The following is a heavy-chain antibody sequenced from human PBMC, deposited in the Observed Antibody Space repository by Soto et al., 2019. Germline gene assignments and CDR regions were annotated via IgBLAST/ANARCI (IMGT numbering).Heavy chain of an antibody. Sequence: PGGSLRLSCAASGFTFRSFTMNWVRQAPGKGLEWVSTISSNSAYIYYTDALRGRFTISRDNAKNSLHLQMNSLRAEDTAVYYCTRDASRDSSARGWFDPWGPETLVTVS. CDR1: GFTFRSFT. J-gene: IGHJ5*02. D-gene: IGHD6-13*01. CDR3: TRDASRDSSARGWFDP. CDR2: ISSNSAYI. V-gene: IGHV3-21*01.